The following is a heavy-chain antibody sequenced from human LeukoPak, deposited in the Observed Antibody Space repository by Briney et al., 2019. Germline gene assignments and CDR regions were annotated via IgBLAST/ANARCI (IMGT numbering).Heavy chain of an antibody. CDR3: ARPFPRAYDFDY. V-gene: IGHV3-66*02. CDR2: IYSGGST. Sequence: GGSLRLSCAASGFTVSSNYMSWVRQAPGKGLEWVSVIYSGGSTYYADSVKGRFTISRDNSKNTLYLQVNSLRAEDTAVYYCARPFPRAYDFDYWGQGTLVTVSS. J-gene: IGHJ4*02. D-gene: IGHD3-3*01. CDR1: GFTVSSNY.